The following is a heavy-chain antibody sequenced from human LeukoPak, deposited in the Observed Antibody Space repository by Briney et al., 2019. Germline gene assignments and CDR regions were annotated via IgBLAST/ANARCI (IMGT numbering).Heavy chain of an antibody. CDR1: GFTFSTYA. J-gene: IGHJ4*02. Sequence: GGSLRLSCAASGFTFSTYAMNWVRQAPGKGLEWVSAISGSGDSTYYADSVKGRFTISRDNSKNTLYLQMNSLRAEDTGVYYCAKDLSSGSRRAYWGQGTLVTVSS. D-gene: IGHD6-19*01. CDR2: ISGSGDST. V-gene: IGHV3-23*01. CDR3: AKDLSSGSRRAY.